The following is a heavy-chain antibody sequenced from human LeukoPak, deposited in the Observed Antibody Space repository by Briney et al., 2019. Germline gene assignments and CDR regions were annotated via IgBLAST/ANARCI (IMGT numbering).Heavy chain of an antibody. CDR3: AKGPRGTVAAPWYFDY. CDR1: GFTFSSYA. Sequence: GSLRLSCAASGFTFSSYAMSWVRQAPGKGLEWVSAISGSGGSTYYADSVEGRFTISRDNSKNTLYLQMNSLRAEDTAVYYCAKGPRGTVAAPWYFDYWGQGTLVTVSS. D-gene: IGHD6-19*01. CDR2: ISGSGGST. J-gene: IGHJ4*02. V-gene: IGHV3-23*01.